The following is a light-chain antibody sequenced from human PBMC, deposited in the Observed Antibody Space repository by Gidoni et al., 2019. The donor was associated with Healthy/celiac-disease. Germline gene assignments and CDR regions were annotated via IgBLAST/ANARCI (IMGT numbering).Light chain of an antibody. CDR2: GAS. Sequence: EMVLTQSPGTLSLSPGERDTRACRASQSVSSSYFAWYQQKPGQAPRLLIYGASSRATGIPDRFSGSGSGTDFTLTIISLEPEDFAVYYCQQYCSSPYTFGQGTQLEIK. V-gene: IGKV3-20*01. CDR3: QQYCSSPYT. J-gene: IGKJ2*01. CDR1: QSVSSSY.